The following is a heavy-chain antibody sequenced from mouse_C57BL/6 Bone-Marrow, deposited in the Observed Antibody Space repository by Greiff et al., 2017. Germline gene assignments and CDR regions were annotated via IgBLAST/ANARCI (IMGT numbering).Heavy chain of an antibody. D-gene: IGHD1-1*01. Sequence: VQLQQPGAELVRPGSSVKLSCKASGYTFTSYWMHWVKQRPIQGLEWIGNIDPSDSETHYNQKFKDKATLTVDKSSSTAYMQLSSLTSEDSAVYYCARDAPFDYYGSSWGAMDYWGQGTSVTVSS. V-gene: IGHV1-52*01. CDR1: GYTFTSYW. CDR3: ARDAPFDYYGSSWGAMDY. J-gene: IGHJ4*01. CDR2: IDPSDSET.